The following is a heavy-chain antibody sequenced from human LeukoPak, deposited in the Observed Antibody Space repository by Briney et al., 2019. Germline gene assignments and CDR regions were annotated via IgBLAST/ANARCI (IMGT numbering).Heavy chain of an antibody. V-gene: IGHV4-38-2*01. CDR1: GYSISRGYF. D-gene: IGHD6-13*01. CDR2: IYPSGNT. CDR3: ARMYCSSWYFNWFDP. Sequence: SETLSLTCSVSGYSISRGYFWGWIRQPPGKGLEWIGSIYPSGNTHYKPSLKSRVTVSVDTSKNQFSLKLSSVTAADTAVYYCARMYCSSWYFNWFDPWGQGTLVTVSS. J-gene: IGHJ5*02.